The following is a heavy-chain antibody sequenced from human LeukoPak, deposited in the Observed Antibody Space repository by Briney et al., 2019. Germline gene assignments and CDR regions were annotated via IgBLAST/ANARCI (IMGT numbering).Heavy chain of an antibody. CDR3: AELGITLIRHV. CDR2: ISSSGSTI. V-gene: IGHV3-48*03. D-gene: IGHD3-22*01. Sequence: GGSLRLSCAASGFTFSSYEMNWVRQAPGKGLEWVSYISSSGSTIYYADSVKGRFTIYRDNAKNSLYLQMNSLRAEDTAVYYCAELGITLIRHVWGKGTTVTISS. J-gene: IGHJ6*04. CDR1: GFTFSSYE.